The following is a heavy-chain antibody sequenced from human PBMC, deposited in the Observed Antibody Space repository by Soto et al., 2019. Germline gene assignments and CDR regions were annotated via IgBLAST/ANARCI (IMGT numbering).Heavy chain of an antibody. Sequence: ASVKVSCKVSGYTLTELSMHWVRQAPGKGLEWMGGFDPEDGETIYAQKFQGRVTMTEDTSTDTAYMELSSLRSEDTAVYYCATGVGFGDTGYYYYYYMDVWGKGTTVTVSS. V-gene: IGHV1-24*01. D-gene: IGHD3-10*01. J-gene: IGHJ6*03. CDR1: GYTLTELS. CDR3: ATGVGFGDTGYYYYYYMDV. CDR2: FDPEDGET.